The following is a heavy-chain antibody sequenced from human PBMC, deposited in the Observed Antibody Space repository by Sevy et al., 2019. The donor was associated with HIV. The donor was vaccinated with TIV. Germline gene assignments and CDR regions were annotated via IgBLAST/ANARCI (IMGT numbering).Heavy chain of an antibody. D-gene: IGHD1-26*01. J-gene: IGHJ6*02. V-gene: IGHV3-30-3*01. CDR2: ISYDGSNK. Sequence: GGSLRLSCAASGFTFSSYAMHWVRQAPGKGLEWVAVISYDGSNKYYADSVKGRFTISRDNSKNTLYLQMNSLRAEGTAVYYCARDSQPMGAYYYYGMDVWGQGTTVTVSS. CDR3: ARDSQPMGAYYYYGMDV. CDR1: GFTFSSYA.